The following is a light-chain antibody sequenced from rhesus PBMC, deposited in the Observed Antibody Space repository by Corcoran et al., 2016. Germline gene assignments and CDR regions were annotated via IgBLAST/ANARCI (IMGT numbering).Light chain of an antibody. CDR2: GAS. J-gene: IGKJ4*01. Sequence: DIVMTQSPATLALSPGERATLSCRASQSVSSYLAWYQQKPGQAPRLLIYGASSRAPGIPDRVSGSGSGTDLTMTISSLEPEDFTAEYCQQYNDWPLTVGGGTKVEIK. CDR1: QSVSSY. V-gene: IGKV3S9*01. CDR3: QQYNDWPLT.